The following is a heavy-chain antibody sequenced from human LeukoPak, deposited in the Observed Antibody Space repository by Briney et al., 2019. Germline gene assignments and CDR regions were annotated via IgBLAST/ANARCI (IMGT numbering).Heavy chain of an antibody. CDR3: ARGSTRDSSGWYGPGKWFDP. CDR1: GGTFSSYA. Sequence: ASVRVSCKASGGTFSSYAISWVRQAPGQGLGWMGWINPNSGGTNYAQRFKGRVTMTRDTSISTTYMELSRLRSDDTAAYYCARGSTRDSSGWYGPGKWFDPWGQGTLVTVSS. CDR2: INPNSGGT. V-gene: IGHV1-2*02. D-gene: IGHD6-19*01. J-gene: IGHJ5*02.